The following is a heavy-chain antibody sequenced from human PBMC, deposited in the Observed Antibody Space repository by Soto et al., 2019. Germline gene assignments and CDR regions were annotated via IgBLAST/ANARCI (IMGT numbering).Heavy chain of an antibody. CDR2: INPSGGST. J-gene: IGHJ3*02. Sequence: ASVKVSCKASGYTFTSYYMHWVRQAPGQGLEWMGKINPSGGSTSYAQKFQGRGTMTRGTSPSTVYMELSRLRSGDTAVYYCVSVQGIPDAFDIWGQGTMVTVS. CDR1: GYTFTSYY. CDR3: VSVQGIPDAFDI. V-gene: IGHV1-46*03. D-gene: IGHD6-13*01.